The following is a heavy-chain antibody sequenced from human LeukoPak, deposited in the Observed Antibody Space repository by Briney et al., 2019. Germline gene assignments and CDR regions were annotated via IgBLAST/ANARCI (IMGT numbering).Heavy chain of an antibody. V-gene: IGHV1-2*02. CDR3: ARVAAMAASDY. D-gene: IGHD5-18*01. Sequence: ASVKVSCKASGYTFTGYYMHWVRQAPGQGLEWMGWINPNSGGTNYAQKFQGRVTMTRDTSISTAYMELSSLRSEDTAVYYCARVAAMAASDYWGQGTLVTVSS. CDR1: GYTFTGYY. J-gene: IGHJ4*02. CDR2: INPNSGGT.